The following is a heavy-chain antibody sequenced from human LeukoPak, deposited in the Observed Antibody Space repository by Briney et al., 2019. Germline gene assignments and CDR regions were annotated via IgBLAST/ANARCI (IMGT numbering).Heavy chain of an antibody. Sequence: AGGSLRLSCAASGFTFSTYAMHWVRQAPGKGLEWVAVIPYDGSNKYYADSVKGRFTISRDNSKNTLYLQMNSLRAEDTAVYYCAKDLRWFGEFPIQLDYWGQGTLVTVSS. CDR3: AKDLRWFGEFPIQLDY. CDR2: IPYDGSNK. V-gene: IGHV3-30*04. D-gene: IGHD3-10*01. J-gene: IGHJ4*02. CDR1: GFTFSTYA.